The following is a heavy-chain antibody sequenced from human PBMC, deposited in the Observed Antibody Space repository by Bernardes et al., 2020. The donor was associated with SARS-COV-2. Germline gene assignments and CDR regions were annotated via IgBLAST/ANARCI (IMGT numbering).Heavy chain of an antibody. Sequence: GSLRLSCAASGFAVSDYWMYWVRQAPGKGLEWVACAFNDGPSTTYADSVKGRFTISRDSAKNTVDLQMNSLGVEDTGVYYCTRGGHQHGLDVWGHGATVTVSS. CDR3: TRGGHQHGLDV. CDR1: GFAVSDYW. CDR2: AFNDGPST. V-gene: IGHV3-74*01. D-gene: IGHD2-2*01. J-gene: IGHJ6*02.